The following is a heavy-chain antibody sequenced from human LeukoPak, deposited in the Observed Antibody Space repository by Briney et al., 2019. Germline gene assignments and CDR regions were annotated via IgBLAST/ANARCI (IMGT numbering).Heavy chain of an antibody. Sequence: PSETLSLTCNVSGYSISSGYYWGWIRQPPGKGLQWIGTIYHSGSTYYNPSLKSRVTLSVDKSKNQLSLKVNSVTAADTAVYYCVANGWYSLEHWGQGTLVIVSS. CDR2: IYHSGST. D-gene: IGHD6-19*01. J-gene: IGHJ1*01. CDR1: GYSISSGYY. CDR3: VANGWYSLEH. V-gene: IGHV4-38-2*02.